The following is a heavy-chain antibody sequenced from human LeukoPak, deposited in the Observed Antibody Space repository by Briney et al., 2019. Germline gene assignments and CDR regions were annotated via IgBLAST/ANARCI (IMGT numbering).Heavy chain of an antibody. D-gene: IGHD3-3*01. J-gene: IGHJ4*02. CDR2: ISKSGDET. CDR1: GIIFSHYA. CDR3: AKDLTRITIFGVVIMENPTFDY. Sequence: GGSLRLSCEASGIIFSHYAMSWVRQAPGKGLEWVSAISKSGDETYYADSVKGRFAISRDNSKNTLYLQMNSLRAEDTAVYYCAKDLTRITIFGVVIMENPTFDYWGQGTLVTVSS. V-gene: IGHV3-23*01.